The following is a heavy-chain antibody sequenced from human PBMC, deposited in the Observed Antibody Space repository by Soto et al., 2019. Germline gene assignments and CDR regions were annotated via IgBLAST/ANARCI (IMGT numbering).Heavy chain of an antibody. CDR1: GFTFSTSS. J-gene: IGHJ4*02. CDR3: ARDDYDLWSGPGDN. D-gene: IGHD3-3*01. CDR2: ITGSSSTR. V-gene: IGHV3-48*02. Sequence: EVQLVESGGGLVQPGGSLRLSCAASGFTFSTSSMIWVRQAPGKGLEWVSYITGSSSTRHYADSVKGRFTISRDNAKNSLYLQMNRLRDEDTAVYYCARDDYDLWSGPGDNWGQGTLVTVSS.